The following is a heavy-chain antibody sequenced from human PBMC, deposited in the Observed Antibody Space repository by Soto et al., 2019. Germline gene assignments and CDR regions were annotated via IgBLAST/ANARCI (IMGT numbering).Heavy chain of an antibody. CDR3: ASGGGGGNY. V-gene: IGHV4-4*02. Sequence: QVQLQESGPGLVKPSGTLSLTCAVSGGSVTNDNWWSWVRQPPGKGLEWIGEIYHSGSTNYNPSLKSRVTLSIDNSNNQFSRKLNSVTAADTAVYYCASGGGGGNYWGQGTLVTVSS. CDR2: IYHSGST. CDR1: GGSVTNDNW. D-gene: IGHD3-16*01. J-gene: IGHJ4*02.